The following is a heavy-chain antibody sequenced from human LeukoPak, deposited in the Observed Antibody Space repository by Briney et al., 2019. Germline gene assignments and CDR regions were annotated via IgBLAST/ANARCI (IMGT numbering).Heavy chain of an antibody. CDR1: GFTVSSNY. CDR2: IYSGGST. J-gene: IGHJ4*02. CDR3: ARGFRSSTSWYFFDY. V-gene: IGHV3-53*01. Sequence: GGSLRLSCAASGFTVSSNYMSWVRQAPGKGLEWVSVIYSGGSTNYADSVKGRFTISRDNSKNTLYLQMNSLRAEDTAVYYCARGFRSSTSWYFFDYWGQGTLVTVSS. D-gene: IGHD6-13*01.